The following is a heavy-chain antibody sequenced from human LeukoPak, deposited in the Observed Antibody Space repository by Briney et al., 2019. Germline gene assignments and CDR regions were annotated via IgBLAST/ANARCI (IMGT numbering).Heavy chain of an antibody. D-gene: IGHD3-10*01. J-gene: IGHJ4*02. CDR3: ARAHGSPSVRLFDS. Sequence: SETLSLTCTVSGVSISSGDYYWSWIRQPPGKVLEWFGYVYHSGSTYYSPPLRNRVTLSVDTSKNQFSLKLSSVTAADTAVYYCARAHGSPSVRLFDSWGQGTLVTVSS. CDR2: VYHSGST. V-gene: IGHV4-30-4*01. CDR1: GVSISSGDYY.